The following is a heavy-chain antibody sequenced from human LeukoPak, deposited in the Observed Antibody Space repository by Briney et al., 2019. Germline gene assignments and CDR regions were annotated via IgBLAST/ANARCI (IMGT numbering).Heavy chain of an antibody. CDR1: GYTLTDYY. CDR3: ARNSVLLWFGELYYFDY. V-gene: IGHV1-2*06. D-gene: IGHD3-10*01. CDR2: INPNSGGT. J-gene: IGHJ4*02. Sequence: ASVTVSFTASGYTLTDYYMHWVRQAPGQGLEWMGRINPNSGGTNYAQKFQGRVTMTRDTSTSTVYMELSSLRSEDTAVYYCARNSVLLWFGELYYFDYWGQGTLVTVSS.